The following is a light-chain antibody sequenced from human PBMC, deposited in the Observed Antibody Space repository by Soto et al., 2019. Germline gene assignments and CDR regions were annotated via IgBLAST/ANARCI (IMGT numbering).Light chain of an antibody. J-gene: IGKJ1*01. CDR2: KAS. Sequence: DIQITQSPSPLTRSVCYRVTTTFRASQTINSWLAWYQQKPGKAPKLLIYKASSLDGGVPSRFSGSGSGTEFTVTISSLQPDDFATYYCQQYNTYWTFGQGTKVDI. V-gene: IGKV1-5*03. CDR3: QQYNTYWT. CDR1: QTINSW.